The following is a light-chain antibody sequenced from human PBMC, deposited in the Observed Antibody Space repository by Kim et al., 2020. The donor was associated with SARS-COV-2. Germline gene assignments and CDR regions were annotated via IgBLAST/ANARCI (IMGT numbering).Light chain of an antibody. CDR2: GAS. Sequence: EIVMTQSPATVSVSPGERATLSCRASQSVSSNLAWYQQTPGQAPRLLIYGASTRATGVPARFSGSGSGTEFTLTISSLQSEDFAVYYCQQYNNWPPMYTFGQGTKLEI. J-gene: IGKJ2*01. CDR3: QQYNNWPPMYT. V-gene: IGKV3-15*01. CDR1: QSVSSN.